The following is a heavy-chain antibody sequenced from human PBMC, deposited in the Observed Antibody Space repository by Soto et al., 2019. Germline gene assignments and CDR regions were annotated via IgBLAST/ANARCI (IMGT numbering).Heavy chain of an antibody. D-gene: IGHD4-17*01. V-gene: IGHV1-18*01. CDR3: ARDSHDYGDPLYSQH. CDR2: ISAYNGNT. CDR1: GYTFTSYG. J-gene: IGHJ1*01. Sequence: ASVKVSCKASGYTFTSYGISWVRQAPGQGLEWMGWISAYNGNTNYAQKLQGRVTMTTDTSTSTAYMELRSLRSDDTAVYYCARDSHDYGDPLYSQHWGQGTLVTVSS.